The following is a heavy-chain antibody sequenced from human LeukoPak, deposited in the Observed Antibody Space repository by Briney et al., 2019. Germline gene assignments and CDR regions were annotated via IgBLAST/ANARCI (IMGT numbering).Heavy chain of an antibody. CDR2: LYHSGAA. V-gene: IGHV4-59*08. CDR3: ARLGKTYYMDV. J-gene: IGHJ6*03. D-gene: IGHD1/OR15-1a*01. Sequence: SETLSLTCTVSGDSISNCYWTWIRQTPGKGLEWIGNLYHSGAADYNPSLKTRVTTSVDTSKDQFSLSLRSSTAADTAVYFCARLGKTYYMDVWGTGTTVTVSS. CDR1: GDSISNCY.